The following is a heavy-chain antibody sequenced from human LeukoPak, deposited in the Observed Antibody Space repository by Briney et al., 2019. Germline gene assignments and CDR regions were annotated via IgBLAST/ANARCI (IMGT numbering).Heavy chain of an antibody. CDR2: ISGSGGST. D-gene: IGHD6-13*01. Sequence: PGGSLRLSCAASGFTFSSYGMSWVRQAPGKGLEWVSAISGSGGSTYYADSVKGRFTTSRDNSKNTLYLQMNSLRAEDTALYYCAKTGGIAAAHWGQGTLVTVSS. CDR3: AKTGGIAAAH. CDR1: GFTFSSYG. J-gene: IGHJ4*02. V-gene: IGHV3-23*01.